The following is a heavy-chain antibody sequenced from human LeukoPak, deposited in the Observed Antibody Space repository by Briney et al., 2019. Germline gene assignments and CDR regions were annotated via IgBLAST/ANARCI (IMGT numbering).Heavy chain of an antibody. J-gene: IGHJ5*02. CDR1: GLSFDDYA. Sequence: GGSLRLSCAASGLSFDDYAMYWVRQVPGKGLEWVSGIGWNSVNIGYVDSVKGRFTISRDNAKNSLYLQMNSLRVDDTALYFCAKGLSLEGGSAWKNNWFDAWGQGTVVIVSS. CDR3: AKGLSLEGGSAWKNNWFDA. CDR2: IGWNSVNI. V-gene: IGHV3-9*01. D-gene: IGHD6-19*01.